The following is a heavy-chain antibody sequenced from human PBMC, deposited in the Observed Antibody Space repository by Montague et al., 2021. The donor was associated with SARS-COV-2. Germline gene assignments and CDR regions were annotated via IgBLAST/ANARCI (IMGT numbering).Heavy chain of an antibody. J-gene: IGHJ4*01. V-gene: IGHV4-39*01. CDR1: AVSFSSSYYY. Sequence: SETLSLTCTVSAVSFSSSYYYWAWIRQPPGKGLEWIGTFYYGGRTPYYNPSLKSRVTMSVDDQFSLRLTSVTAADTGVYYCAIRSGYGGVALDYWGHGTLVTVSS. CDR2: FYYGGRTP. D-gene: IGHD4-23*01. CDR3: AIRSGYGGVALDY.